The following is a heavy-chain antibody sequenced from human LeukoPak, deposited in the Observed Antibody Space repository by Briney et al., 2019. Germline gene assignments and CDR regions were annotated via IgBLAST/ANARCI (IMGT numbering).Heavy chain of an antibody. Sequence: ASVKVSCKASGGTFSSYAISWVRQAPGQGLEWMGGIIPIFGTANYAQKLQGRVTITADNSTSTAYMELSSLRSEDTAVYYCARGGGDFRNFDYWGQGTLVTVSS. CDR3: ARGGGDFRNFDY. J-gene: IGHJ4*02. CDR2: IIPIFGTA. V-gene: IGHV1-69*06. CDR1: GGTFSSYA. D-gene: IGHD2-21*02.